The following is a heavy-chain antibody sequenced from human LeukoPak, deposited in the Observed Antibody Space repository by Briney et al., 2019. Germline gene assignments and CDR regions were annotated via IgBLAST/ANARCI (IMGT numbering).Heavy chain of an antibody. CDR3: ARGGSSSGWLISYYFDY. D-gene: IGHD6-19*01. CDR1: GYTFTSYD. CDR2: INPNSGGT. J-gene: IGHJ4*02. V-gene: IGHV1-2*02. Sequence: GASVKVSCKASGYTFTSYDINWVRQATGQGLEWMGWINPNSGGTNYAQKFQGRVTMTRDTSISTAYMELSRLRSDDTAVYYCARGGSSSGWLISYYFDYWGQGTLVTVSS.